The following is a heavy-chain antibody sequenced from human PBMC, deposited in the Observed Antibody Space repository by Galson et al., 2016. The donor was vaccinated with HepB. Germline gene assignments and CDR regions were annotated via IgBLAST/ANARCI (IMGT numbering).Heavy chain of an antibody. V-gene: IGHV3-30*18. CDR3: AKGTYGMDV. CDR2: ISYDGRNK. J-gene: IGHJ6*02. Sequence: SLRLSCAASGFTFSSYAMHWVRQAPGKRLEWVAVISYDGRNKYYADSVKGRVTISRDDSENTLYLQMNSLRAEDTAVYWCAKGTYGMDVWGQGTTVTVSS. CDR1: GFTFSSYA.